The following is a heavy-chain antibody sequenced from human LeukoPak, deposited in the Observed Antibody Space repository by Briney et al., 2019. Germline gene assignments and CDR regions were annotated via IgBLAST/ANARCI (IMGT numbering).Heavy chain of an antibody. CDR2: ISYSGNI. CDR1: GGSISSYY. D-gene: IGHD3-3*01. Sequence: ESGPRLVKPSETLSLTCTVSGGSISSYYWSWIRQPPGKGLEWIGYISYSGNINYNPSLKSRVTISVDTSKNQFSLKLSSVTAANTAVYYCARDGGTSYDFWSGCYYWGQGTLVTVSS. J-gene: IGHJ4*02. CDR3: ARDGGTSYDFWSGCYY. V-gene: IGHV4-59*01.